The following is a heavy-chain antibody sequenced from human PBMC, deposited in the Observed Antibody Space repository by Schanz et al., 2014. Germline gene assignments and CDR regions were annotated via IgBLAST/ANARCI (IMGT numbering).Heavy chain of an antibody. CDR2: INTNTGNP. CDR3: ARRGIRGVFSSFDY. V-gene: IGHV7-4-1*02. Sequence: QVQLVHSGSELKKPGASVKVSCKASGYTFTNYAINWVRQAPGQGLEWMGWINTNTGNPTYAQAFTGRFLFSLDTSVNTAYLQISSLEADDTAVYYCARRGIRGVFSSFDYWGLGTLVTVSS. CDR1: GYTFTNYA. D-gene: IGHD3-10*01. J-gene: IGHJ4*02.